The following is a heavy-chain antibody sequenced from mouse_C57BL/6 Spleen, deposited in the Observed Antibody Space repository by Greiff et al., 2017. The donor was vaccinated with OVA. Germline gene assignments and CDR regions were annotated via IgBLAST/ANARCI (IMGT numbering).Heavy chain of an antibody. D-gene: IGHD4-1*01. CDR1: GYTFTSYW. CDR2: IYPSDSET. CDR3: AIKPLDWEGFDY. V-gene: IGHV1-61*01. Sequence: VQLQQPGAELVRPGSSVKLSCKASGYTFTSYWMDWVKQRPGQGLEWIGNIYPSDSETNYNQKFKDKATLTVDKSSSTAYMELISLTSGDSAVYYCAIKPLDWEGFDYWGQGTTLTVSS. J-gene: IGHJ2*01.